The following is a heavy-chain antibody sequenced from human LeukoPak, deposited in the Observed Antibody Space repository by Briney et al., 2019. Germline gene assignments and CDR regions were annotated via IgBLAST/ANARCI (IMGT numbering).Heavy chain of an antibody. D-gene: IGHD3-22*01. CDR1: GFTVSSNY. J-gene: IGHJ4*02. V-gene: IGHV3-53*01. CDR3: ARAPGYDSSGYRN. CDR2: IYSGGST. Sequence: GGSLRLSCAASGFTVSSNYMSWVRQAPGKGLEWVSVIYSGGSTYYADSVKGRFTVSRDNSKNTLYLQMNSLRAEDTAVYYCARAPGYDSSGYRNWGQGTLVTVSS.